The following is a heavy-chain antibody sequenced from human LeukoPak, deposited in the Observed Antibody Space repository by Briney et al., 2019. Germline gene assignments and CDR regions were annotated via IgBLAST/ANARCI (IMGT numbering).Heavy chain of an antibody. V-gene: IGHV3-30*02. Sequence: PGGSLRLSCAASGFTFSNYGMHWVRQAPGKGLEWVAFIRYDGSDKFYADSVKGRFTISRDNSKNTLYLQMNSLTTEDTAVYYCAKTEAVAGRFDYWGQGTLVTVSS. CDR1: GFTFSNYG. CDR3: AKTEAVAGRFDY. D-gene: IGHD6-19*01. J-gene: IGHJ4*02. CDR2: IRYDGSDK.